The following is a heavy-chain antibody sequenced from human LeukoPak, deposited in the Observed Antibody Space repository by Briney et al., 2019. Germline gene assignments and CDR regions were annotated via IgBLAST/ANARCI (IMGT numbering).Heavy chain of an antibody. J-gene: IGHJ4*02. V-gene: IGHV1-18*01. D-gene: IGHD1-26*01. CDR2: YNGNT. Sequence: YNGNTIDAQKFQSRVTMTTDTSTSTAYMELRSLRYDDTAVYYCARGEKPYDYWGQGTLVSVSS. CDR3: ARGEKPYDY.